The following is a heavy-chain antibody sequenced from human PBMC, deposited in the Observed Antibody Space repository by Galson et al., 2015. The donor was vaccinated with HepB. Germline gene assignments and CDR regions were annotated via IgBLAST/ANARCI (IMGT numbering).Heavy chain of an antibody. D-gene: IGHD6-19*01. J-gene: IGHJ5*02. V-gene: IGHV3-21*01. CDR2: ISSSSSYI. Sequence: SLRLSCAASGFTFSSYSMNWVRQAPGKGLEWVSSISSSSSYIYYADSVKGRFTISRDNAKNSLYLQMNSLRAEDTAVYYCARDNISGWYGENWFDPWGQRTLVTVSS. CDR3: ARDNISGWYGENWFDP. CDR1: GFTFSSYS.